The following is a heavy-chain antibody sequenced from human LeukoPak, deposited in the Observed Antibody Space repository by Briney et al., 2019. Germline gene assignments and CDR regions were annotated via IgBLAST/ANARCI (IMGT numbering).Heavy chain of an antibody. D-gene: IGHD1-26*01. CDR3: HGGSYWYYFDY. CDR1: GFTVSSNY. J-gene: IGHJ4*02. CDR2: IYSGGST. Sequence: GGSLRLSCAASGFTVSSNYMSWVRQAPGKGLEWVSVIYSGGSTYYADSVKGRFTISRDNSKNTLYLQMNSLRAEGTAVYYCHGGSYWYYFDYWGQGTLVTVSS. V-gene: IGHV3-66*01.